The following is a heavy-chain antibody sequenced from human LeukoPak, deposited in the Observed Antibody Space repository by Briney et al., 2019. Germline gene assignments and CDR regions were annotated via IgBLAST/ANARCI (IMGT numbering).Heavy chain of an antibody. V-gene: IGHV4-4*07. J-gene: IGHJ4*02. CDR3: ASGGPRDCSTTHCYDHY. CDR1: GGSISSFH. CDR2: IYSSGGT. D-gene: IGHD2-2*01. Sequence: SEALSLTCTVSGGSISSFHWSWIRQPAEKGLEWIWRIYSSGGTDYNPSLKSRVTISVDKSKNPFSLRLSSVTAADTAVYYCASGGPRDCSTTHCYDHYWGQGTLVTVSS.